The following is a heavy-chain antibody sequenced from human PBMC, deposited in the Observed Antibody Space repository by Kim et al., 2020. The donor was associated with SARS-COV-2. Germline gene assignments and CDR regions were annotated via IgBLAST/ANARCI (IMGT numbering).Heavy chain of an antibody. CDR2: ISSSSSYI. CDR3: ARGGTCSHTSRAGMDV. V-gene: IGHV3-21*01. Sequence: GGSLRLSCAASGFTFSSYSMNWVRQAPGKGLEWVSSISSSSSYIYYADSVKGRFTISRDNAKNSLYLQMNSLRAEDTAVYYCARGGTCSHTSRAGMDVWGQGTTVTVSS. J-gene: IGHJ6*02. D-gene: IGHD1-1*01. CDR1: GFTFSSYS.